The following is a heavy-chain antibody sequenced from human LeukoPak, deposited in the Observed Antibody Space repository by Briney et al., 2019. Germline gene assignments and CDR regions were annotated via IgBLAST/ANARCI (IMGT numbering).Heavy chain of an antibody. CDR2: ISSSSSYI. CDR1: GFTFSSYS. Sequence: GGSLRLSCTASGFTFSSYSMNWVRQAPGKGLEWVSSISSSSSYIYYADSVKGRFTIPRDNAKSSLYLQMNSLRAEDTAVYYCARAQGYCSSTSCYGPSWFDPWGQGTLVTVSS. D-gene: IGHD2-2*01. J-gene: IGHJ5*02. V-gene: IGHV3-21*01. CDR3: ARAQGYCSSTSCYGPSWFDP.